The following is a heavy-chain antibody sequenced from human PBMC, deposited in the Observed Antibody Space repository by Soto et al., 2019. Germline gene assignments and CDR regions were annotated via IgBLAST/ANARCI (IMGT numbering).Heavy chain of an antibody. CDR1: GGSISSGGYY. J-gene: IGHJ4*02. V-gene: IGHV4-31*03. CDR2: IYYSGST. Sequence: SETLSLTCTVSGGSISSGGYYWSWIRQHPGKGLEWIGYIYYSGSTYYNPSLKSRVTISVDTSKNQFSLKLSSVTAADTAVYYCARAVAGKFDYWGQGTLVTVSS. D-gene: IGHD6-19*01. CDR3: ARAVAGKFDY.